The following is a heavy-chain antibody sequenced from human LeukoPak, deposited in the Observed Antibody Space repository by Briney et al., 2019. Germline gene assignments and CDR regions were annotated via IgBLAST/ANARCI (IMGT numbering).Heavy chain of an antibody. CDR2: ISDSSAM. CDR3: ARDGGYSGYDPDC. V-gene: IGHV3-48*01. J-gene: IGHJ4*02. Sequence: GGSLRLSCAASGFTFSTYSMKWVRQAPGKGLESVSYISDSSAMYYADSVRGRFTISRENDKNSLFLQMNSLRAEDTAVYYCARDGGYSGYDPDCWGQGTLVTVSS. D-gene: IGHD5-12*01. CDR1: GFTFSTYS.